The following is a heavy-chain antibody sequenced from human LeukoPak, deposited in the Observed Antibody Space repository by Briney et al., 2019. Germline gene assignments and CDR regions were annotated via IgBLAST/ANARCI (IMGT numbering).Heavy chain of an antibody. CDR3: ARAGVGAIYYFDY. CDR2: IWYDGSNK. Sequence: GGSLRLSCAASGFTFSDYGMHWVRQAPGKGLEWVALIWYDGSNKYYADSVRGRFTISRDNSKNTLYLQMKSLRVEDTAVYYCARAGVGAIYYFDYWGQGTLVTVSS. V-gene: IGHV3-33*01. CDR1: GFTFSDYG. D-gene: IGHD1-26*01. J-gene: IGHJ4*02.